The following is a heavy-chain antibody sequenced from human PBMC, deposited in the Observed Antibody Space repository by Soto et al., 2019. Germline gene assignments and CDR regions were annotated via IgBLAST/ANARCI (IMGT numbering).Heavy chain of an antibody. J-gene: IGHJ5*02. Sequence: PSETLSLTYAVYGGSFSGYYWSRIRQPTGKGLEWIGEINHSGSTNYNPSLKSRVTISVDTSKNQFSLKLSSVTAADTAVYYCARGRYNYYGSGSTKSNWFDPWGQGTLVTVS. CDR1: GGSFSGYY. CDR2: INHSGST. V-gene: IGHV4-34*01. D-gene: IGHD3-10*01. CDR3: ARGRYNYYGSGSTKSNWFDP.